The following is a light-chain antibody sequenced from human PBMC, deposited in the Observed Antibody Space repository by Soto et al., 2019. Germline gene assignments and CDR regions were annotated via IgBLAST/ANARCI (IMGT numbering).Light chain of an antibody. J-gene: IGKJ4*01. CDR3: QHYANWPLT. CDR2: GAS. CDR1: QNVGSN. V-gene: IGKV3-15*01. Sequence: EIVLTQSPGTLSLSPGERATLSCRASQNVGSNYLAWYQQKPGQTPRLLIYGASTRATGVPARFSGSGSGTDFTLTINSLQSEDFAVYYCQHYANWPLTFGGGTKVDIK.